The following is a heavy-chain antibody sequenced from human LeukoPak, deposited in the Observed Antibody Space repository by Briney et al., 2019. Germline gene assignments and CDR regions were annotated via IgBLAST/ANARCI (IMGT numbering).Heavy chain of an antibody. J-gene: IGHJ5*02. CDR2: IYYSGST. D-gene: IGHD3-10*01. CDR3: ARVGVLWFGELLGSNWFDP. V-gene: IGHV4-61*01. Sequence: SETLSLTCTVSGGSVSSGSYYWSWIRQPPGKGLEWFGYIYYSGSTNYNPSLKSRVTISVDTSKNQFSLKLSSVTAADTAVYYCARVGVLWFGELLGSNWFDPWGQGTLVTVSS. CDR1: GGSVSSGSYY.